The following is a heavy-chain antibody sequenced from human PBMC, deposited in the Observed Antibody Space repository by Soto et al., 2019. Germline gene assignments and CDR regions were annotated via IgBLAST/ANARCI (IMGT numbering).Heavy chain of an antibody. J-gene: IGHJ3*02. CDR2: INPNSGGT. Sequence: QVQLVQSGAEVKPPGASVKDSCKTSGYTFIDYYMHWVRQAPGQGLEWMGWINPNSGGTNYAQKFQGWVTLTRDTSISTAYMELRRLRSDDTAVYFCARDLLPYCSGGSCYPEGAFHIWGQGTMVTVSS. CDR3: ARDLLPYCSGGSCYPEGAFHI. D-gene: IGHD2-15*01. CDR1: GYTFIDYY. V-gene: IGHV1-2*04.